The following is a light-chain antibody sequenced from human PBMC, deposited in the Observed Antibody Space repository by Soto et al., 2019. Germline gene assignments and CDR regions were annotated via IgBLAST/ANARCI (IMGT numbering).Light chain of an antibody. J-gene: IGKJ2*01. V-gene: IGKV1-5*03. CDR1: QSISSW. CDR2: KAS. Sequence: EIQITQSPSTLSASVGDRVTITCRASQSISSWLAWYQQKPGKAPKLLIYKASSLESGVPSRFSGSGSGTEFTLTISSLQPDDFATYYCQQYNSYPYTFGQGTMVDVK. CDR3: QQYNSYPYT.